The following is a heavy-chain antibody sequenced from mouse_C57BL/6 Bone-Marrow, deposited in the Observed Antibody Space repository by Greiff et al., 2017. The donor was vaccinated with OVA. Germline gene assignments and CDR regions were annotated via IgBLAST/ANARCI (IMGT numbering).Heavy chain of an antibody. CDR2: ISNGGGST. Sequence: EVHLVESGGGLVQPGGSLKLSCAASGFTFSDYYMYWVRQTPEKRLEWVAYISNGGGSTYYPDTVKGRFTISRDNAKNTLYLQMSRLKSEDTAMYYCARGLLRNAMDYWGQGTSVTVSS. CDR3: ARGLLRNAMDY. J-gene: IGHJ4*01. CDR1: GFTFSDYY. D-gene: IGHD2-3*01. V-gene: IGHV5-12*01.